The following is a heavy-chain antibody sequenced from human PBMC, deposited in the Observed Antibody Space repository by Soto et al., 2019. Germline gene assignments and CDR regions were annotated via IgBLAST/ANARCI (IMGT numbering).Heavy chain of an antibody. V-gene: IGHV4-59*01. D-gene: IGHD3-3*01. Sequence: PSETPSLTCTVSGDSISSYYWSWIRQPPGKGLEWIGYIYYSGSTNYNPSLKSRVTISVDTSKNQFSLKLSSVTAADTAVYYCARALGLNYDFWSGSVLGFDPWGQGTLVTVSS. CDR2: IYYSGST. CDR1: GDSISSYY. J-gene: IGHJ5*02. CDR3: ARALGLNYDFWSGSVLGFDP.